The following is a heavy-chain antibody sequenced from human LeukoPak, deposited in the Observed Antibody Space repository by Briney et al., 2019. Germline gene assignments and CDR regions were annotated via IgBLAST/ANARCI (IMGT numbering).Heavy chain of an antibody. J-gene: IGHJ4*02. Sequence: SETLSLTCTVSGYSISSGYYWGWIRQPPGKGLAWIGSFYDSGNTYYNPSLKSRVTISVDTSKNQFSLKLSSVTAADTAVYYCARHPGRTYYYDSSGNFDYWGQGTLVTVSS. D-gene: IGHD3-22*01. CDR1: GYSISSGYY. V-gene: IGHV4-38-2*02. CDR2: FYDSGNT. CDR3: ARHPGRTYYYDSSGNFDY.